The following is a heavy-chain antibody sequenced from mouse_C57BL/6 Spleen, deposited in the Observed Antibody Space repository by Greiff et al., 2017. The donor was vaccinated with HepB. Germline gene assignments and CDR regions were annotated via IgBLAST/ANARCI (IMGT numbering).Heavy chain of an antibody. V-gene: IGHV1-64*01. D-gene: IGHD4-1*01. CDR2: IHPNSGST. Sequence: QVHVKQPGAELVKPGASVKLSCKASGYTFTSYWMHWVKQRPGQGLEWIGMIHPNSGSTNYNEKFKSKATLTVDKSSSKAYMQLSSLTSEDSAVYYCARATGTSGNFDYWGQGTTLTVSS. CDR3: ARATGTSGNFDY. CDR1: GYTFTSYW. J-gene: IGHJ2*01.